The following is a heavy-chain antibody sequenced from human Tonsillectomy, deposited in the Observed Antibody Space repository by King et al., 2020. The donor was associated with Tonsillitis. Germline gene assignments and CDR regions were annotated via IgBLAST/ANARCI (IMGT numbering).Heavy chain of an antibody. CDR3: ASRTPYGDYHDY. D-gene: IGHD4-17*01. CDR2: IVGIGGST. V-gene: IGHV3-23*04. CDR1: GFTFSSYA. J-gene: IGHJ4*02. Sequence: VQLVESGGGLVQPGGSLRLSCAASGFTFSSYAMSWVRQAPGKGLEWVSAIVGIGGSTYYADSVKGRFTISRDNSKNTLYLQMNSLRAEDTAVYYCASRTPYGDYHDYWGQGTLVTVSS.